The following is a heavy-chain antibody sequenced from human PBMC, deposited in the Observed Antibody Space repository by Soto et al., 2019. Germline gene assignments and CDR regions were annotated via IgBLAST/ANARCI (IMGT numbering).Heavy chain of an antibody. Sequence: GGSLRVCWAASGGAFSGHAVNWVRQAPGKGLEWVAYIGNTLDTIYYADSVKGRFIISRDDAMKSVFLHMSSLRDDDTAVYYCARGDCSGGSCYGIDVWGRGTTVTVSS. V-gene: IGHV3-48*02. CDR3: ARGDCSGGSCYGIDV. J-gene: IGHJ6*02. CDR2: IGNTLDTI. CDR1: GGAFSGHA. D-gene: IGHD2-15*01.